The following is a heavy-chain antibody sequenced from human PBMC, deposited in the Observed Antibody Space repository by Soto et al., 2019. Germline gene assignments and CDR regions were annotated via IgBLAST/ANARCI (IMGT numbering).Heavy chain of an antibody. Sequence: SQTLSLTCAISGDSVSGNSAAWNWIRQSPSRGLEWLGRTYYRSRWYNDYAVSVKSRITVTPDTSKNQFSLHLNSVTPEDTAVYYCARDFPYYGSGDSYLDYWGRGPLVTVSS. V-gene: IGHV6-1*01. CDR3: ARDFPYYGSGDSYLDY. D-gene: IGHD3-16*01. CDR1: GDSVSGNSAA. CDR2: TYYRSRWYN. J-gene: IGHJ4*03.